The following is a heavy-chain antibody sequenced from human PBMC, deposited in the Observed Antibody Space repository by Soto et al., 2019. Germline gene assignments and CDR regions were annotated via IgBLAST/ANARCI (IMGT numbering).Heavy chain of an antibody. CDR2: IYPGDSDT. J-gene: IGHJ6*02. CDR3: GKTRSFSLGFYYDRMDG. D-gene: IGHD3-16*01. V-gene: IGHV5-51*01. CDR1: GYSFASYW. Sequence: GESLKISCQGSGYSFASYWIDWVRQMPGKDLEWMGIIYPGDSDTRYSPSFQGQVTISADKSLRTAYLQWTSLKASGTALYYCGKTRSFSLGFYYDRMDGWGQGTTVTVSS.